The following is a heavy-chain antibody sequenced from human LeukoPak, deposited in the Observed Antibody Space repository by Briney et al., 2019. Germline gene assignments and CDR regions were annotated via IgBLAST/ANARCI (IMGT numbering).Heavy chain of an antibody. CDR1: GGSISPYY. CDR2: IYYSGST. CDR3: ARWAKWNHDY. V-gene: IGHV4-59*01. D-gene: IGHD1-14*01. Sequence: PSETLSPTCTVSGGSISPYYWSWIRQPPGKGLEWIGYIYYSGSTNYNPSLKSRVTISVDTSKNQFSLKLSSVTTADTAVYYCARWAKWNHDYWGQGTLVTVSS. J-gene: IGHJ4*02.